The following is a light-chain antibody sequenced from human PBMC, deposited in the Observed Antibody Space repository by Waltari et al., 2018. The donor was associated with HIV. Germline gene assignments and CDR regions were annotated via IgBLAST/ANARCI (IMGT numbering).Light chain of an antibody. V-gene: IGLV3-9*01. CDR2: ADS. J-gene: IGLJ2*01. CDR1: YIGAKS. Sequence: SSEVTQRPSVSVALGQTAKITCGGTYIGAKSVHWYQQKAGQAPLLVIYADSGRPSGVPDRFSGSSSGNTATLTISRVQSGDEAHYYCQVWDSGNVIFGGGTKLTVL. CDR3: QVWDSGNVI.